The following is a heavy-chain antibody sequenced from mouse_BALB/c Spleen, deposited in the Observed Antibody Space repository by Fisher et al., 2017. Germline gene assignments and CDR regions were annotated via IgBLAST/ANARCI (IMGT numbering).Heavy chain of an antibody. Sequence: KFKGKATLTADKSSSTAYMQLSSLKSEDSAVYFCARKGAYGGYFDVWGAGTTVTVSS. V-gene: IGHV1-76*01. J-gene: IGHJ1*01. CDR3: ARKGAYGGYFDV. D-gene: IGHD1-1*01.